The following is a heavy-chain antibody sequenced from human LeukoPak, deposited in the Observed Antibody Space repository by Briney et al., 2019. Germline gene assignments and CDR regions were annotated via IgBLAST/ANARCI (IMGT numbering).Heavy chain of an antibody. Sequence: SVKVSCKASGGTFSSYAISWVRQAPGQGLEWMGGIIPIFGTANYAQKFQGRVTITTDESTSTAYMELSSLRSEDTAVYYCARDALNDYGDDDAFDIWGQGTLVTVSS. V-gene: IGHV1-69*05. CDR3: ARDALNDYGDDDAFDI. CDR2: IIPIFGTA. J-gene: IGHJ3*02. D-gene: IGHD4-17*01. CDR1: GGTFSSYA.